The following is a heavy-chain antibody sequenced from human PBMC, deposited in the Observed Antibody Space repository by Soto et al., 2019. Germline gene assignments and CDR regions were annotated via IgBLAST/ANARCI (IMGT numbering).Heavy chain of an antibody. Sequence: GASVKVSCKASGGTFSSYAISWVRQAPGQGLEWMGGIIPIFGTANYAQKFQGRVTITADESTSTAYMELSSLRSEDTAVYYCARVDIVVVVAAVDHDAFDIWGQGTMVTVSS. CDR2: IIPIFGTA. CDR3: ARVDIVVVVAAVDHDAFDI. CDR1: GGTFSSYA. V-gene: IGHV1-69*13. J-gene: IGHJ3*02. D-gene: IGHD2-15*01.